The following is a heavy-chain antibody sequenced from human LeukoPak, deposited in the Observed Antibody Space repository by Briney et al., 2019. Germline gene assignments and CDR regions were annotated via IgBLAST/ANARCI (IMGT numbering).Heavy chain of an antibody. V-gene: IGHV1-24*01. D-gene: IGHD4-17*01. J-gene: IGHJ3*02. CDR3: ARVFGDYYAFDI. Sequence: ASVKVSCKVSGYTLIELSMHWVRQAPGKGPEWMGIFDPEDDEGFYAQELQGRVTMTEDTSTQTAYMELNSLRSDDTAVYYCARVFGDYYAFDIWGQGTMVTVSS. CDR1: GYTLIELS. CDR2: FDPEDDEG.